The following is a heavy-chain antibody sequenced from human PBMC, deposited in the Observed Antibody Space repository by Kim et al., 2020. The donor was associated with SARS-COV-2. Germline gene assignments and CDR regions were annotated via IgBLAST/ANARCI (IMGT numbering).Heavy chain of an antibody. D-gene: IGHD2-15*01. CDR1: GYTFTSYG. J-gene: IGHJ4*02. CDR2: ISAYNGNT. CDR3: ARYCSGGSCYRRLDY. V-gene: IGHV1-18*01. Sequence: ASVKVSCKASGYTFTSYGISWVRQAPGQGLEWMGWISAYNGNTNYAQKLQGRVTMTTDTSTSTAYMELRSLRSDDTAVYYCARYCSGGSCYRRLDYWGQGTLVTVSS.